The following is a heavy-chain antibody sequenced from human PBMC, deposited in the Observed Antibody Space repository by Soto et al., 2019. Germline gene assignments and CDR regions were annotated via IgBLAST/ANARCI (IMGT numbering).Heavy chain of an antibody. D-gene: IGHD6-13*01. CDR2: ISWNSGSI. J-gene: IGHJ3*02. V-gene: IGHV3-9*01. CDR3: AKDIREGSWYGGGAFDI. Sequence: GGPLRLSCAASGFTFDDYAMHWVRQAPGKGLEWVSGISWNSGSIGYADSVKGRFTISRDNAKNSLYLQMNSLRAEDTALYYCAKDIREGSWYGGGAFDIWGQGTMVTVSS. CDR1: GFTFDDYA.